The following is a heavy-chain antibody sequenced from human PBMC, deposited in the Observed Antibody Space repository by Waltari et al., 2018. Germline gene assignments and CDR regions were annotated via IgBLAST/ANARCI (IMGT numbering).Heavy chain of an antibody. V-gene: IGHV4-39*01. D-gene: IGHD5-18*01. CDR1: GASITRSSYF. Sequence: QLQLQESGPGLVKPSETLSLRCPVSGASITRSSYFWARIRQPTGKGLGWIGNIYNRGDTYYTRSLKSRVTISVDTSKNQLSMRLASATAADTAVYFCAGVDTALDDKGDSFEIWGQGTMVTVSS. CDR2: IYNRGDT. J-gene: IGHJ3*02. CDR3: AGVDTALDDKGDSFEI.